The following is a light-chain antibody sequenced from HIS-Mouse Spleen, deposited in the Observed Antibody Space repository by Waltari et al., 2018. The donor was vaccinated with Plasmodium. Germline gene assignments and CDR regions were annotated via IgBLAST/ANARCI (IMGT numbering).Light chain of an antibody. J-gene: IGLJ2*01. V-gene: IGLV2-8*01. CDR2: EVS. CDR3: SSYAGSNNLV. Sequence: SALTKPPSASGSPGQSVTIPCTGTSSDGGGYNYVSWYQQHPGKAPKLMIYEVSKRPSGVPDRFSGSKSGNTASLTVSGLQAEDEADYYCSSYAGSNNLVFGGGTKLTVL. CDR1: SSDGGGYNY.